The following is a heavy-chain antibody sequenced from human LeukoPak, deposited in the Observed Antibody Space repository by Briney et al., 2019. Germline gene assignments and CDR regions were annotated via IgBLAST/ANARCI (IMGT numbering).Heavy chain of an antibody. J-gene: IGHJ4*02. CDR2: ISYDGSNK. Sequence: PGGSLRLSCAASGFTFSSYGMHWVRQAPGKGVEWVAVISYDGSNKYYADSVKGRFTISRENSKNTLYLQMNSLRAEDTAVYYCAKIFGQAAAVDYWGQGTLVTVSS. CDR1: GFTFSSYG. D-gene: IGHD6-13*01. V-gene: IGHV3-30*18. CDR3: AKIFGQAAAVDY.